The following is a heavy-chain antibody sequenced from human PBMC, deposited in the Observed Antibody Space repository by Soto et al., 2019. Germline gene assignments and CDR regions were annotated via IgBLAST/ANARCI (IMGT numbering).Heavy chain of an antibody. V-gene: IGHV4-38-2*01. Sequence: SQTLSLTCAVSGYSISSGYYWGWIRQPPGKGLEWIGSIYHSGSTYYNPSFKSRVTISVDTSKNQFSLKLSSVTAADTAAYYCARVRRIACTISTIYFFNYVDQGTLVTVST. CDR3: ARVRRIACTISTIYFFNY. J-gene: IGHJ4*01. CDR2: IYHSGST. CDR1: GYSISSGYY. D-gene: IGHD1-1*01.